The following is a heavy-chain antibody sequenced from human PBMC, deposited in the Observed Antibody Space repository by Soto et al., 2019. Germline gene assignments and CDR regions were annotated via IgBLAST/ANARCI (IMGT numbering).Heavy chain of an antibody. CDR3: ARFNWNYNFDY. J-gene: IGHJ4*02. CDR2: IYYSGST. Sequence: SETLSLTCTVSGGSISSYYWSWIRQPPGKGLEWIGYIYYSGSTNYNPSLKSRVTISVDTSKNQFSLKLSSVTAADTAVYYCARFNWNYNFDYWGQGTLVTVS. D-gene: IGHD1-7*01. CDR1: GGSISSYY. V-gene: IGHV4-59*01.